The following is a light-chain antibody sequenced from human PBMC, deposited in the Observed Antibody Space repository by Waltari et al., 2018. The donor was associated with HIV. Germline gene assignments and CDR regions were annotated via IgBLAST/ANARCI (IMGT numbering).Light chain of an antibody. V-gene: IGLV1-47*01. CDR3: AAYDDNLPGWM. J-gene: IGLJ3*02. Sequence: QSVLTQPPSASGTPGQRVTIPCSGTSSNIGSNSVFWYQQFPGTAPKVLIYRNDQRPSGVPDRFSASRSGTSASLVISGLRSEDEADYYCAAYDDNLPGWMFGGGTKLTAL. CDR1: SSNIGSNS. CDR2: RND.